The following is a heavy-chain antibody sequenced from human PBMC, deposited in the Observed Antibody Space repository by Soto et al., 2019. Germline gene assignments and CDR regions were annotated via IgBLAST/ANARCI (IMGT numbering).Heavy chain of an antibody. CDR3: ARGSSGYPAMEEY. J-gene: IGHJ4*02. Sequence: GGSLRLSCAASGFTFSSYSMNWVRQAPGKGLEWVSSISSSSSYIYYADSVKGRFTISRDNAKNSLYLQMNSLRAEDTAVYYCARGSSGYPAMEEYWGQGTLVTVSS. V-gene: IGHV3-21*01. CDR2: ISSSSSYI. D-gene: IGHD3-22*01. CDR1: GFTFSSYS.